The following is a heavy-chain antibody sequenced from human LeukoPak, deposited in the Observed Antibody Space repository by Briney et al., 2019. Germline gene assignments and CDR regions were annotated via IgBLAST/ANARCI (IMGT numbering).Heavy chain of an antibody. J-gene: IGHJ4*03. CDR3: ATYFDSTGYFEEAYDT. V-gene: IGHV3-48*01. CDR2: ISTNSKAI. D-gene: IGHD3-22*01. CDR1: GLTFSRYS. Sequence: PGGSLRLSCAASGLTFSRYSMNWVRQAPGKGLEWVAYISTNSKAIYSGDSVKGRFSISRDNDKNLLYLQMDSLRVEDTAVYHCATYFDSTGYFEEAYDTWGQGTLVTVSA.